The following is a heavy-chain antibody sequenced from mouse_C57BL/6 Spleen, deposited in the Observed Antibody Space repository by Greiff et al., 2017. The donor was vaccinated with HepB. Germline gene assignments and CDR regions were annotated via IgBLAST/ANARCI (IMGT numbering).Heavy chain of an antibody. J-gene: IGHJ4*01. CDR2: ISSGGSYT. D-gene: IGHD2-2*01. Sequence: EVHLVESGGDLVKPGGSLKLSCAASGFTFSSYGMSWVRQTPDKRLEWVATISSGGSYTYYPDSVKGRFTTSRDNAKNTLYLQMSSLKSEDTAMYYCARTMVTTRNYAMDYWGQGTSVTVSS. CDR1: GFTFSSYG. V-gene: IGHV5-6*01. CDR3: ARTMVTTRNYAMDY.